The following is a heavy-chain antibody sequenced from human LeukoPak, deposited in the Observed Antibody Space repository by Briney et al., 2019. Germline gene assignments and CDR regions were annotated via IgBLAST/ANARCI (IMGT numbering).Heavy chain of an antibody. J-gene: IGHJ5*02. CDR2: IYTSGST. V-gene: IGHV4-4*07. D-gene: IGHD3-10*01. CDR3: ARDRGVRGVTTLDP. CDR1: GGSISSYY. Sequence: SETLSLTCTVSGGSISSYYWSWIRQPAGKGLEWIGRIYTSGSTNYNPSLKSRVTMSVDTSKNQFSLKLSSVTAADTAVYYCARDRGVRGVTTLDPWGQGTLVTVSS.